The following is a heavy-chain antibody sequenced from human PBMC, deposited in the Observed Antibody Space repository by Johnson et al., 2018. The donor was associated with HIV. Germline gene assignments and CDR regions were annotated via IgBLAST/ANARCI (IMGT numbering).Heavy chain of an antibody. V-gene: IGHV3-30*01. CDR3: ARDVAAAKRDAFDT. J-gene: IGHJ3*02. Sequence: QVQLVESGGGVVQPGESLRLACAASGFTFKNSVMHWVRQAPGKGLEWVAVMSYDGSFQDYADSVRGRFTISRDNSRSTLFLEMINLRDEDTALYYCARDVAAAKRDAFDTWGQGTMVIVSS. D-gene: IGHD6-25*01. CDR2: MSYDGSFQ. CDR1: GFTFKNSV.